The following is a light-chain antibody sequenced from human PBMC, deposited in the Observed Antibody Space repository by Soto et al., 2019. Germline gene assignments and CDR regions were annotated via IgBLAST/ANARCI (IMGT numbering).Light chain of an antibody. Sequence: QSVLTQPPSASGSPGQSVTISCTGTSSDVGGYNYVSWYQVHPGRAPKLMIYEVIKRPSWVPDRFSGSKSGKTASLTVSGLQAEDEADYYCSSYAGSNNFVVFGGGTKLTVL. CDR2: EVI. V-gene: IGLV2-8*01. CDR3: SSYAGSNNFVV. J-gene: IGLJ2*01. CDR1: SSDVGGYNY.